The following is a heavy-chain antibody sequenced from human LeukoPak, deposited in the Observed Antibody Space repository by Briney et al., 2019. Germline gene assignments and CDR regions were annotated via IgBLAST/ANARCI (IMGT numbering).Heavy chain of an antibody. CDR1: GFTFSQYW. V-gene: IGHV3-7*01. CDR2: IKKDGSDK. J-gene: IGHJ3*02. CDR3: ARDLGRADGAFDI. Sequence: HPGGSLRLSCAASGFTFSQYWMSWVRQAPGKGLEWVACIKKDGSDKYYVDSVKGRFTVSRDSSLYLQMNSLRVEDTAVYYCARDLGRADGAFDIWGQGTMVTVSP. D-gene: IGHD1-14*01.